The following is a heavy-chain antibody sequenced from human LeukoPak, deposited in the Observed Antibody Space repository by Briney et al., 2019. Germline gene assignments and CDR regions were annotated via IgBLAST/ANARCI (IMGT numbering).Heavy chain of an antibody. Sequence: PGGSLRLSCAASGFTVSSNYMSWVRQAPGKGLEWVSVIYSGGSTYYADSVKGRFTISRDNSKNTLYLQMNSLRAEDTAVYYCARADYDSSGYYLDYWGQGTLVTVSS. V-gene: IGHV3-53*01. CDR1: GFTVSSNY. D-gene: IGHD3-22*01. J-gene: IGHJ4*02. CDR2: IYSGGST. CDR3: ARADYDSSGYYLDY.